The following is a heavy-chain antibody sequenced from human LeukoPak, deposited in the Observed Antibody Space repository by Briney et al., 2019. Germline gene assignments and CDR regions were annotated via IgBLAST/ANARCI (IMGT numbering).Heavy chain of an antibody. CDR3: ARGTYDFWSGYQGWFDP. CDR2: INHSGST. CDR1: GGSFSGYY. Sequence: SETLSLTCAVYGGSFSGYYWSWIRQPPGKGLEWIGEINHSGSTNYNPSLKSRVTISVDTSKNQFSLKLSSVTAADTAVYYCARGTYDFWSGYQGWFDPWGQGTLVTVSS. J-gene: IGHJ5*02. V-gene: IGHV4-34*01. D-gene: IGHD3-3*01.